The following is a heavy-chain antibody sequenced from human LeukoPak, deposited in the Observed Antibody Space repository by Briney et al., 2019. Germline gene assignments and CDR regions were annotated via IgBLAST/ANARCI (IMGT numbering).Heavy chain of an antibody. Sequence: GGSPRLSCAASGFTFSSYWMTWVRQAPGKGLEWVANIKQDRSEKYYVDSVKGRFTISRDNAKNSLYLQMNSLRAEDTAVYYCATYKYGSGSLSYFFEYWGQGTLVTVSS. CDR2: IKQDRSEK. V-gene: IGHV3-7*01. D-gene: IGHD3-10*01. J-gene: IGHJ4*02. CDR1: GFTFSSYW. CDR3: ATYKYGSGSLSYFFEY.